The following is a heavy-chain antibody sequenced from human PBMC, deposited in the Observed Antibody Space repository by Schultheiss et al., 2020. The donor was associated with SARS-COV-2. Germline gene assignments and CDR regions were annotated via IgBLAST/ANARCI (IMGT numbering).Heavy chain of an antibody. Sequence: GGSLRLSCAASGFTFSSYAMSWVRQAPGKGLEWVSYISSSGSTIYYADSVKGRFTISRDNAKNSLYLQMNSLRAEDTAVYYCAREEVVVPAAIGGMDVWGQGTTVTVSS. D-gene: IGHD2-2*01. CDR1: GFTFSSYA. J-gene: IGHJ6*02. CDR3: AREEVVVPAAIGGMDV. V-gene: IGHV3-48*03. CDR2: ISSSGSTI.